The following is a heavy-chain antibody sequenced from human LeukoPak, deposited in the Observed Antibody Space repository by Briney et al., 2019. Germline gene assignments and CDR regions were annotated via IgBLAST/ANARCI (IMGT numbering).Heavy chain of an antibody. CDR3: ARGLGYYFSGTYYLDY. D-gene: IGHD3-10*01. CDR2: ISTGSTTI. J-gene: IGHJ4*02. Sequence: PGGSLRLSCAASGFTFGSYSMNWVRQAPGKGLEWVAYISTGSTTIYYADSVKGRFTVSIDNSKISLYLQVNSLRDVDTAVYYCARGLGYYFSGTYYLDYGGQGTLVTVSS. CDR1: GFTFGSYS. V-gene: IGHV3-48*02.